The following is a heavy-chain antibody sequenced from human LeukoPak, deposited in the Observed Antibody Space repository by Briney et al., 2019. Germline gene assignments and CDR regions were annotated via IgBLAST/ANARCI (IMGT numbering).Heavy chain of an antibody. J-gene: IGHJ4*02. Sequence: GGSLRLSCAASEFTFSSYAMQWVRQAPGKGLEWVSGINVSGGSTWYADSVKGRFTISRDNSKNTLYLQMNSLRAEDTAVYYCARPQSSVIGELAYYFDYWGQGTLVTVSS. CDR3: ARPQSSVIGELAYYFDY. CDR1: EFTFSSYA. D-gene: IGHD1-7*01. CDR2: INVSGGST. V-gene: IGHV3-23*01.